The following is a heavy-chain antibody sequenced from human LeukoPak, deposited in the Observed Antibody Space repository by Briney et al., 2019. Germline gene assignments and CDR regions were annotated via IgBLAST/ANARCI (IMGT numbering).Heavy chain of an antibody. J-gene: IGHJ6*04. CDR3: ATLRGFGPLPSSYYYYYGMDV. CDR2: MNPNSGNT. V-gene: IGHV1-8*01. CDR1: GYTFTSYD. D-gene: IGHD3-10*01. Sequence: ASVKVSCKASGYTFTSYDINWVRQATGQGLEWMGWMNPNSGNTGYAQKFQGRVTMTRNTSISTAYMELSSLRSEDTAVYYCATLRGFGPLPSSYYYYYGMDVWGKGTTVTVSS.